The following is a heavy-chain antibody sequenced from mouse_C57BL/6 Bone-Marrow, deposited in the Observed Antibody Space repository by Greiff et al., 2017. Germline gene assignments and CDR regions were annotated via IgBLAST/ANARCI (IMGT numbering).Heavy chain of an antibody. V-gene: IGHV1-81*01. CDR3: ARYPFITTVVAPYYFDY. J-gene: IGHJ2*01. CDR2: IYPRSGNT. CDR1: GYTFTSYG. D-gene: IGHD1-1*01. Sequence: VQLQQSGAELARPGASVKLSCKASGYTFTSYGISWVKQRTGQGLEWIGEIYPRSGNTYYNEKFKGKATLTADKSSSTAYMELRSLTSEDSAGYFCARYPFITTVVAPYYFDYWGQGTTLTVSS.